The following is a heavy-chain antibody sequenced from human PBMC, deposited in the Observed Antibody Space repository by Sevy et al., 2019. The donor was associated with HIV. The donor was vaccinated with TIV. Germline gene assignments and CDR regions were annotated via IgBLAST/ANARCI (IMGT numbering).Heavy chain of an antibody. D-gene: IGHD2-2*01. V-gene: IGHV3-15*01. CDR2: IKTKTDGGTT. J-gene: IGHJ4*02. CDR3: ATETYCSSTTCPGSFDY. Sequence: GGSLRLSCAVSEFTFNNAWISWVRQAPGKGLEWVGRIKTKTDGGTTDYAAPVKGRFTISRDDSKNTLYLQMTSLKIEDTAVYYCATETYCSSTTCPGSFDYWGQGTLVTVSS. CDR1: EFTFNNAW.